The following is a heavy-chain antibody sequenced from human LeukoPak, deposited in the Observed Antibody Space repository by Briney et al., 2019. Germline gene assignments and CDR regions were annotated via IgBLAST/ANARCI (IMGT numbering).Heavy chain of an antibody. CDR3: ARDAVVPAAPRPFDY. Sequence: PSETLSLTCAVYGGSFSGYYWSWIRQPPGKGLEWVGEINHSGSTNYNPSLKSRVTISVDTSKNQFSLKLSSVTAADTAVYYCARDAVVPAAPRPFDYWGQGTLVAVSS. V-gene: IGHV4-34*01. CDR1: GGSFSGYY. D-gene: IGHD2-2*01. CDR2: INHSGST. J-gene: IGHJ4*02.